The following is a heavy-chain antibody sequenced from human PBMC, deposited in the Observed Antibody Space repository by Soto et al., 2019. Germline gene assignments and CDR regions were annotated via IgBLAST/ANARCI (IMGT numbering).Heavy chain of an antibody. CDR3: ASRDPGTSVDY. D-gene: IGHD1-7*01. Sequence: SETLSLTCAVSGGSFTSNNWWTWVRQPPGQGLEWIGEIYRTGSTNYNPSLKSRVTISLDKSENQFSPKVTSLTAADTAVYYCASRDPGTSVDYWGQGTLVTVSS. CDR1: GGSFTSNNW. CDR2: IYRTGST. V-gene: IGHV4-4*02. J-gene: IGHJ4*02.